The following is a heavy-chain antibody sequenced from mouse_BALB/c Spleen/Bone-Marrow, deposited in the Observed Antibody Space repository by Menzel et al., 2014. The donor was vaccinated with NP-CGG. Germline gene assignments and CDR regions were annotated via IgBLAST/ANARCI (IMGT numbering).Heavy chain of an antibody. V-gene: IGHV14-3*02. J-gene: IGHJ1*01. CDR3: ASYRYGWYFDV. Sequence: VQLQQSGAGLVKPGASVKLSCTASGFNIKDTYMHWVKQRPEQGLECIGSINPANGTTKYAPMFQGKSIIPADTSSNTDYLQLSSPTSEDTAVYYCASYRYGWYFDVRGAGTTVTVSS. CDR1: GFNIKDTY. CDR2: INPANGTT. D-gene: IGHD2-14*01.